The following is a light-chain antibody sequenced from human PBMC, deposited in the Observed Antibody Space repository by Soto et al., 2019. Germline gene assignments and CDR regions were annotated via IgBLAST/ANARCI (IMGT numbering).Light chain of an antibody. CDR3: QPYGSAPRFT. V-gene: IGKV3-20*01. J-gene: IGKJ3*01. CDR2: GAS. Sequence: EIVLTQSPGTLSLSPGERATLSCRASQSVSSSYLDWYQQKPGQTPRLLIYGASSRTTGIPDRFSGSGSGKDSTLTISGLEPEDFAVYYCQPYGSAPRFTFGPGTKVDIK. CDR1: QSVSSSY.